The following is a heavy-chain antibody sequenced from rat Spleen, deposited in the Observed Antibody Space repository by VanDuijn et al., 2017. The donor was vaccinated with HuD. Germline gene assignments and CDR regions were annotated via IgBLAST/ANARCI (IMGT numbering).Heavy chain of an antibody. CDR2: ISYDGSST. V-gene: IGHV5-20*01. CDR3: TTFGSYYYVMDA. D-gene: IGHD1-12*02. Sequence: EVQLVESGGGLVQPGRSMKLSCAASGFTFSNYDMAWVRQAPTKGLEWVASISYDGSSTYYRDSVKGRFTISRDNAKRTLYLQMDSLRSEDTATYYCTTFGSYYYVMDAWGQGASVTVSS. J-gene: IGHJ4*01. CDR1: GFTFSNYD.